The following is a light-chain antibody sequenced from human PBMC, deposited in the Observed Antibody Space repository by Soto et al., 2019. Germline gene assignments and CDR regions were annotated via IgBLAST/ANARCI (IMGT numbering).Light chain of an antibody. CDR2: ENN. Sequence: QSVLTQPPSVSAAPGQKVTISCSGSSSNIGNNYVSWYQQLPGTAPKLLIFENNKRPSGIPDRFSASKSGTSATLAITGLQTGEAADYYCGPWDNSLSIPYVFGTGTKLTVL. J-gene: IGLJ1*01. V-gene: IGLV1-51*02. CDR1: SSNIGNNY. CDR3: GPWDNSLSIPYV.